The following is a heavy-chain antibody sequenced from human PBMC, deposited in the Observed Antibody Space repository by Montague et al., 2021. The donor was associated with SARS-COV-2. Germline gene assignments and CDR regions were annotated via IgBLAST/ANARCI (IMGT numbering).Heavy chain of an antibody. CDR1: GGSISSYY. CDR3: ARASLGYCSGGRCYVGFDP. J-gene: IGHJ5*02. V-gene: IGHV4-59*01. CDR2: IYYSGST. Sequence: SETLSLTCTVPGGSISSYYWSWIRQPPGKGLEWIGYIYYSGSTNYNPSLKSRVTISVDTSKNQFSLKLSSVTAADTAVYYCARASLGYCSGGRCYVGFDPWGQGTLVTVSS. D-gene: IGHD2-15*01.